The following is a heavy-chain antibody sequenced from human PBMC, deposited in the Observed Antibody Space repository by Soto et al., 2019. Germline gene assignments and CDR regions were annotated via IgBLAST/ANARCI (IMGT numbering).Heavy chain of an antibody. CDR2: ISYRA. V-gene: IGHV3-11*01. CDR3: ARRIVGDTGRAMDV. D-gene: IGHD1-26*01. J-gene: IGHJ6*02. CDR1: GFTFRDYN. Sequence: PGGSLRLSCAVSGFTFRDYNMGWMRQAPGKGLEWISYISYRAYYADSVKGRFAISRDNTKNSLYLQMNSLRVEDTALYYCARRIVGDTGRAMDVWGQGTTVTVSS.